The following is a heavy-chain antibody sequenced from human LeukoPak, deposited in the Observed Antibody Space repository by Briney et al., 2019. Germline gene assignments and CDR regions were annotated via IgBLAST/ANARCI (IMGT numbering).Heavy chain of an antibody. CDR3: AREYSYGPGGGY. Sequence: PSETLSLTCTVSRGSIRSSSYNWGWIRQPPGKGLEWIGSMSYSGSTYYNPSLKSRVTISMDKSKNQLSLRLASVTAADTAVYYCAREYSYGPGGGYWGLRTLVTVSS. CDR1: RGSIRSSSYN. J-gene: IGHJ4*02. D-gene: IGHD5-18*01. CDR2: MSYSGST. V-gene: IGHV4-39*07.